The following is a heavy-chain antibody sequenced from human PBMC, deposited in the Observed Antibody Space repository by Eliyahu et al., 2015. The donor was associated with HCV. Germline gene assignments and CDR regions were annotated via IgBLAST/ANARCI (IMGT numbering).Heavy chain of an antibody. CDR3: SRASSSDGDYQYYFDY. CDR1: GYSFTXYW. V-gene: IGHV5-10-1*03. Sequence: EVQLVQSGAEVKKPGASLRISCKGSGYSFTXYWISWVRQMPGKGLDWMGRVDPSDSYSNYSPSFQGHVTISADKSISTAYLQWSSLRASDTAMYYCSRASSSDGDYQYYFDYWGQGTLVTVSS. D-gene: IGHD4-17*01. CDR2: VDPSDSYS. J-gene: IGHJ4*02.